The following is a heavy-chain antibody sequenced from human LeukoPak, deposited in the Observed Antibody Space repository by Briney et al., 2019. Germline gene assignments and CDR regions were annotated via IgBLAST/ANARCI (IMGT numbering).Heavy chain of an antibody. Sequence: PGGSLRLSCAASGFTFSSYEMNWVRQAPGKGLEWVSAISGSGGSTYYADSVKGRFTISRDNSKNTLYLQMNSLRAEDTAVHYCAKAPIDYYYYYYMDVWGKGTTVTISS. CDR3: AKAPIDYYYYYYMDV. D-gene: IGHD3-22*01. V-gene: IGHV3-23*01. CDR1: GFTFSSYE. J-gene: IGHJ6*03. CDR2: ISGSGGST.